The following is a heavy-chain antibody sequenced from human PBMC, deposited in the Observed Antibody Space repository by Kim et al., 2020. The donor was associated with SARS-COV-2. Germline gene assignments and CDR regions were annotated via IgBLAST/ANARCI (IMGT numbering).Heavy chain of an antibody. CDR3: VRSYDVVTGFHY. Sequence: GGSLTLSCAASGFKFNTYWMDWVRQAPGKGLEWVALLSYDGSHKDYADSVRGRFTVSRDNSKNTLYLQMNSLRAEDTAMYYCVRSYDVVTGFHYWYQGTLVPV. CDR1: GFKFNTYW. V-gene: IGHV3-33*05. D-gene: IGHD3-9*01. J-gene: IGHJ4*02. CDR2: LSYDGSHK.